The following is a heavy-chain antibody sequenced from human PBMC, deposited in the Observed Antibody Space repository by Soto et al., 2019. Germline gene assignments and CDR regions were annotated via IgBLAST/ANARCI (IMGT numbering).Heavy chain of an antibody. J-gene: IGHJ2*01. CDR1: GFTFSSYW. D-gene: IGHD1-26*01. Sequence: EVQLVESGGGLVQPGGSLTLSCAASGFTFSSYWMHWVRQAPGKWVVWVSRINPDGRGTNYADSVKGQFTISRDNAKNTLYLQMNSLRPEDTAVYYCARVGQGAWYFDLWGRGTLVTVSS. V-gene: IGHV3-74*01. CDR3: ARVGQGAWYFDL. CDR2: INPDGRGT.